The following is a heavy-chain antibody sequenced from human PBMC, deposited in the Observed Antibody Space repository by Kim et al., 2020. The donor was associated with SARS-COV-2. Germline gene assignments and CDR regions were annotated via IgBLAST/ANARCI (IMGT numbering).Heavy chain of an antibody. Sequence: SETLSLTCAVYGGSFSGYYWSWIRQPPGKGLEWIGEINHSGSTNYNPSLKSRVTISVDTSKNQFSLKLSSVTAADTAVYYCARGYGSGRTPPSYWGQGTLVTVSS. V-gene: IGHV4-34*01. J-gene: IGHJ4*02. CDR3: ARGYGSGRTPPSY. CDR2: INHSGST. D-gene: IGHD3-10*01. CDR1: GGSFSGYY.